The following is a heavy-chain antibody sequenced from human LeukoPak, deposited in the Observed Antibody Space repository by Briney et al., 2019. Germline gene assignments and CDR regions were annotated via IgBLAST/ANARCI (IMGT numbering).Heavy chain of an antibody. CDR2: ISGSGGST. Sequence: GGTLRLSCEASGFTFSTYGINWVRQAPGKGLEWASAISGSGGSTYYADSVKGRFTISRDNSKNTLWLQMNSLRAEDTAVYYCAKDAVEQVVPLDYFDFWGQGTLVTVSS. D-gene: IGHD6-13*01. CDR3: AKDAVEQVVPLDYFDF. V-gene: IGHV3-23*01. CDR1: GFTFSTYG. J-gene: IGHJ4*02.